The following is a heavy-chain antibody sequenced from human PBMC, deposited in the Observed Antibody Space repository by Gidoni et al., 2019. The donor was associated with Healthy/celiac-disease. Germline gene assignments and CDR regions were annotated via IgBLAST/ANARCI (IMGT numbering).Heavy chain of an antibody. CDR2: IYPGDSDT. CDR1: GYSFTSYW. J-gene: IGHJ4*02. D-gene: IGHD5-18*01. Sequence: EVQLVPSGAEVKKPGESLKISCKGSGYSFTSYWIGWVRQMPGKGLEWMGIIYPGDSDTRYSPSFQGQVTISADKSISTAYLQWSSLKASDTAMYYCASRNSYGYFPYYFDYWGQGTLVTVSS. V-gene: IGHV5-51*01. CDR3: ASRNSYGYFPYYFDY.